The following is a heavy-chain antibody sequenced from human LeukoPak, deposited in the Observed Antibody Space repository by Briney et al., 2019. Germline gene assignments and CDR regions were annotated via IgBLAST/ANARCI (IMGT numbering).Heavy chain of an antibody. CDR1: GYSISSGYY. CDR3: ARGLGPGNWFDP. D-gene: IGHD3-10*01. Sequence: ASETLSLTCTVSGYSISSGYYWGWIRQPPGKGLEWIGSSYHSGSTFYNPSLKSRVTISVDTSKNQFSLELSSVTAADTAMFYCARGLGPGNWFDPWGQGTLVTVSS. CDR2: SYHSGST. J-gene: IGHJ5*02. V-gene: IGHV4-38-2*02.